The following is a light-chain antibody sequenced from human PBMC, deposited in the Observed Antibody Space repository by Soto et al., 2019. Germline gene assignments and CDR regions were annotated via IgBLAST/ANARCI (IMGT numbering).Light chain of an antibody. CDR2: KAS. J-gene: IGKJ1*01. CDR3: LQFHSFSPT. CDR1: QSISSW. Sequence: DIQMTQSPSTLSASVGDRVTITCRASQSISSWLAWYQQKPGKAPKLLIYKASSLESGVPSRFSGSGSGTEVTLTISSLQPDDFAAYYCLQFHSFSPTCGQGTKVEIK. V-gene: IGKV1-5*03.